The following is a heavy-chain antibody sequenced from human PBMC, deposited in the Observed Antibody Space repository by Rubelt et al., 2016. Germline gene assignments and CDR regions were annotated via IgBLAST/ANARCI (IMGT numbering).Heavy chain of an antibody. V-gene: IGHV4-34*01. CDR3: ARVIVATEGRYYFDY. D-gene: IGHD5-12*01. CDR2: INHSGST. Sequence: QVQLQQWGAGLLKPSETLSLTCAVYGGSFSGYYWNWIRQPPGKGLEWIGAINHSGSTNYNPALKSRVTISVDTSKNQFSLKLSSVTAADTAWYYWARVIVATEGRYYFDYWGQGTLVAVSS. J-gene: IGHJ4*02. CDR1: GGSFSGYY.